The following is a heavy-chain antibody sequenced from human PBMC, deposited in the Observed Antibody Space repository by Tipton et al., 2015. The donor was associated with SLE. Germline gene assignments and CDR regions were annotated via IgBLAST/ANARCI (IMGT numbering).Heavy chain of an antibody. CDR1: GYSFTSYW. V-gene: IGHV4-59*08. D-gene: IGHD6-19*01. CDR3: ARGTYSGGWSDAFDI. CDR2: IYYSGST. J-gene: IGHJ3*02. Sequence: QLVQSGAEVKKPGESLRISCKGSGYSFTSYWISWVRQMPGKGLEWIGYIYYSGSTNYNPSLKSRVTISVDTSKNQFSLKLSSVTAADTAVYYCARGTYSGGWSDAFDIWGQGTMVTVSS.